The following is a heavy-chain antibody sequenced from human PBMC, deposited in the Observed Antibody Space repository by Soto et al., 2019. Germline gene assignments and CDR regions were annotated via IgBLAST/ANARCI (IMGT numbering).Heavy chain of an antibody. D-gene: IGHD7-27*01. Sequence: SETLSLTCSVSGGSISRYYWSWIRQPPGKGLECMGYIYHDGSTNYNPSLKSRVTISVDTSKKQFSLKLSSVTAADTAVYYCATSWAPTHMDVWGKGTTVTVSS. CDR1: GGSISRYY. CDR3: ATSWAPTHMDV. CDR2: IYHDGST. V-gene: IGHV4-59*08. J-gene: IGHJ6*03.